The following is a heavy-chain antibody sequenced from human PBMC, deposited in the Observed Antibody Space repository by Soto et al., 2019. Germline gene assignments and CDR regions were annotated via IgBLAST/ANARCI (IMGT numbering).Heavy chain of an antibody. CDR3: ARGVDTAIVMRYYYGMDV. D-gene: IGHD5-18*01. J-gene: IGHJ6*02. Sequence: QVQLVQSGAEVKKPGSSVKVSCKASGGTFSSYTISWVRQAPGQGLEWMGRIIPILGIANYAQKFQGRVTLIAEKSTSTAYMELGSLRYEDTAVYYCARGVDTAIVMRYYYGMDVWGQGTTVTLSS. V-gene: IGHV1-69*02. CDR2: IIPILGIA. CDR1: GGTFSSYT.